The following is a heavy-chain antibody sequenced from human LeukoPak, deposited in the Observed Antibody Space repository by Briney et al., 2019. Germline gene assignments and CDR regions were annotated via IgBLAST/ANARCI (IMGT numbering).Heavy chain of an antibody. V-gene: IGHV1-46*01. CDR2: INPSGGNA. CDR3: ARERDSSSSSGY. CDR1: GYTFTRYY. Sequence: SVKVSCKASGYTFTRYYMQWVRQAPGQGLEWMGIINPSGGNANYAQEFQGRVTLTRDTSTSTVYMELSSLRSEDTAIYYCARERDSSSSSGYWGQGTLVTVSS. D-gene: IGHD6-13*01. J-gene: IGHJ4*02.